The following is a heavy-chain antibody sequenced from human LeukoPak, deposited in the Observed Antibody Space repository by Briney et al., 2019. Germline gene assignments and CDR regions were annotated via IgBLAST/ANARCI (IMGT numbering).Heavy chain of an antibody. CDR2: IYYSGST. D-gene: IGHD3-16*02. CDR3: AGLRLGELSPKDAFDI. V-gene: IGHV4-31*03. CDR1: GGSISSGGYY. Sequence: PSETLSLTCTVSGGSISSGGYYWSWIRQHPGKGLEWIGYIYYSGSTYYNPSLKSRVTISVDTSKNQFSLKLSSVTAADTAVYYCAGLRLGELSPKDAFDIWGQGTMVTVSS. J-gene: IGHJ3*02.